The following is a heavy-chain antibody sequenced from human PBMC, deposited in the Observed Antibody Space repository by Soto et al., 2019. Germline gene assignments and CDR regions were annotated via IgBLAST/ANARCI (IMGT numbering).Heavy chain of an antibody. CDR1: GGSFSTYG. CDR2: IIPKFGTT. Sequence: QVQLVQSGAEVKKPGSSVKVSCKASGGSFSTYGINWVRLAPGQGLEWMGGIIPKFGTTNYVQKLRGRVTINADESTNTAYMELTSLTSDDTAVYFCARDFDPYYGGNSLSLDYWGQGTLVTVSS. D-gene: IGHD4-17*01. J-gene: IGHJ4*02. V-gene: IGHV1-69*13. CDR3: ARDFDPYYGGNSLSLDY.